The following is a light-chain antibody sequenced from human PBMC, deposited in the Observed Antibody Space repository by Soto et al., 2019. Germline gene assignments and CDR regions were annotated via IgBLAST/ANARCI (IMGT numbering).Light chain of an antibody. V-gene: IGLV2-8*01. CDR1: SSDVGGYNY. CDR3: SSYAGSFYV. Sequence: QSALTQPPSASGSPGQSVTISCTGTSSDVGGYNYVSWYQRHPGKAPKLMIYEVSKRPSGVPDRFSGSKSGNTASLTVSGLQAEDEADYYCSSYAGSFYVFGTGTKLTVL. J-gene: IGLJ1*01. CDR2: EVS.